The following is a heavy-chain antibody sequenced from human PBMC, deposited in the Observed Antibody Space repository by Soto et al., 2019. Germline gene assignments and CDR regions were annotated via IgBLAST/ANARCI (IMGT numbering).Heavy chain of an antibody. CDR2: IHHSGTT. Sequence: QVQLQESGPALVKPSETLSLTCTVSGASVSSDTFYWTWIRQPPGKGLEWIAFIHHSGTTNYNPSRKDRVIISVDTSNNQFYLSLSSVTAADTAVYYCARGWVAYCTASGFPQIAAPGEWGQGTLVTVSS. CDR1: GASVSSDTFY. J-gene: IGHJ4*02. V-gene: IGHV4-61*01. D-gene: IGHD6-6*01. CDR3: ARGWVAYCTASGFPQIAAPGE.